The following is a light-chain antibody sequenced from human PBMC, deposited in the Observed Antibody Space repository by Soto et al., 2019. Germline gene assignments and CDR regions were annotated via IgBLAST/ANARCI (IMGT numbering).Light chain of an antibody. Sequence: DIQMTQSPSSLSASVGDRVTITCRASQSISSYLNWYQQKPGKAPKLLIYAASSLQTGVPSRFSCSGTGTDSTLTISSLQPEDFVGHYCQQTYRTPPAFGQGTKLEIK. CDR1: QSISSY. V-gene: IGKV1-39*01. CDR3: QQTYRTPPA. J-gene: IGKJ2*01. CDR2: AAS.